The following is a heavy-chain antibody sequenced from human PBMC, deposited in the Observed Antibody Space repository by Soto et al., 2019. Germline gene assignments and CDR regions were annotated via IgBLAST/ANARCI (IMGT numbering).Heavy chain of an antibody. D-gene: IGHD6-19*01. CDR1: GYTFTSYD. V-gene: IGHV1-8*01. Sequence: QVQLVQSGAEVKKPGASVKVSCKASGYTFTSYDINWVRQATGQGLEWMGWMNPNSGNTGYAQKFQGRVTMSRNTSISTADMELSSLRYEDTAVYYCARGSGWYRKPTIDYWGQGTLVTVSS. CDR2: MNPNSGNT. CDR3: ARGSGWYRKPTIDY. J-gene: IGHJ4*02.